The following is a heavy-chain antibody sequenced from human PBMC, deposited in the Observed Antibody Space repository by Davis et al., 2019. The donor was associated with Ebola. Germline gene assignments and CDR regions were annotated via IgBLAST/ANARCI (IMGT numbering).Heavy chain of an antibody. J-gene: IGHJ6*03. CDR1: GFTFSSYT. V-gene: IGHV3-30*18. CDR3: AKEGYNGYGSYHYMDV. Sequence: PRGSLTLSCAAPGFTFSSYTMNWVRQAPGKGLEWVVLTSYDGSKKHYADSVKGRFTISRDNSKNTLYLQMNNVRPEDTAVYYCAKEGYNGYGSYHYMDVWGEGTTVTGSS. CDR2: TSYDGSKK. D-gene: IGHD5-12*01.